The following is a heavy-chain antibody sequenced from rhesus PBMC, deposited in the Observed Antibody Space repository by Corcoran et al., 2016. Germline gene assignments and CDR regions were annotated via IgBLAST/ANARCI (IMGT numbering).Heavy chain of an antibody. CDR3: AKQESYSSWSFDY. J-gene: IGHJ4*01. V-gene: IGHV5-2*01. D-gene: IGHD6-13*01. CDR1: GYSFTSYW. Sequence: EVQLVQSGAEVKRPGESLKISCKTSGYSFTSYWISWVRQMPGKGRVWMGAFDPSDSDTRYRPSFQGQVTISADKSISTTYLQWSSLKASASATYYCAKQESYSSWSFDYWGQGVLVTVSS. CDR2: FDPSDSDT.